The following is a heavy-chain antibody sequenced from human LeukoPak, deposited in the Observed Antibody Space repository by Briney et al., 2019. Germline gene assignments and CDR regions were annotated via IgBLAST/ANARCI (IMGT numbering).Heavy chain of an antibody. CDR2: IRYDGSNK. J-gene: IGHJ4*02. D-gene: IGHD6-13*01. Sequence: PGGSLRLSCAASGFTFSSYGMHWVRQAPGKGLEWVAFIRYDGSNKYYADSVKGRFTISRDNSKNTLYLQMNSLRAEDTAVYYCANIYSSSWYPDYWGLGTLVTVSS. V-gene: IGHV3-30*02. CDR1: GFTFSSYG. CDR3: ANIYSSSWYPDY.